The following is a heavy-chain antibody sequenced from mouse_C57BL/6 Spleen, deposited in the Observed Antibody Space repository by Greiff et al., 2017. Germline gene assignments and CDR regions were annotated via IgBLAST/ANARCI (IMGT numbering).Heavy chain of an antibody. V-gene: IGHV1-66*01. J-gene: IGHJ1*03. CDR2: IYPGSGNT. Sequence: QVQLKQSGPELVKPGASVKISCKASGYSFTSYYIHWVKQRPGQGLEWIGWIYPGSGNTKYNEKFKGKATLTADTSSSTAYMQLSSLTSEDSAVYYCARGDGTRWYFDVWGTGTTVTVSS. CDR3: ARGDGTRWYFDV. CDR1: GYSFTSYY. D-gene: IGHD4-1*01.